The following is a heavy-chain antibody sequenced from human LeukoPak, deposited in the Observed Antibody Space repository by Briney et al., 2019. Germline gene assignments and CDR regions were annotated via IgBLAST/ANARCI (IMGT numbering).Heavy chain of an antibody. CDR1: GFTFDDYG. CDR2: INWDGGST. D-gene: IGHD6-19*01. CDR3: ARDMGSGWYFPFEY. V-gene: IGHV3-20*04. Sequence: GGSLRLSCAASGFTFDDYGVSWVRQAPGKGLECVSGINWDGGSTGYADAVKGRFTISRDNAKNSLYLQMNSLRAEDTALYYYARDMGSGWYFPFEYWGQGTLVTVSS. J-gene: IGHJ4*02.